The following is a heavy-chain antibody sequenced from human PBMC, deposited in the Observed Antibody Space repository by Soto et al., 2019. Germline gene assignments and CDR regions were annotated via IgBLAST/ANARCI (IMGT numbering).Heavy chain of an antibody. CDR1: GGSISSGGYY. Sequence: QVQLQESGPGLVKPSQTLSLTCTVSGGSISSGGYYWTWIRQHPGKGLEWIGNNYYSGITYYNPSLKSPVTISLATSKNQFSLTLSSVTAADTAVYYCARGSSIAGLYYGMDVWGQGTTVTVSS. V-gene: IGHV4-31*01. J-gene: IGHJ6*02. CDR3: ARGSSIAGLYYGMDV. D-gene: IGHD6-6*01. CDR2: NYYSGIT.